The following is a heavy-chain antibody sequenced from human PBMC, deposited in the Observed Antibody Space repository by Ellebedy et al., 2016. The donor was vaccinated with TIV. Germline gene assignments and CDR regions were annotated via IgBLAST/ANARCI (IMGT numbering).Heavy chain of an antibody. J-gene: IGHJ4*02. CDR1: GFTFSSYA. CDR3: EKDSGWEHEY. V-gene: IGHV3-23*01. CDR2: ISGSGGRT. Sequence: GESLKISCAASGFTFSSYAMSWVRQAPGKGLEWVSAISGSGGRTYYADSVKGRFTISRDNSKSTLFLQMNSLRVEDTALYYCEKDSGWEHEYWGQGTLVTISS. D-gene: IGHD3-10*01.